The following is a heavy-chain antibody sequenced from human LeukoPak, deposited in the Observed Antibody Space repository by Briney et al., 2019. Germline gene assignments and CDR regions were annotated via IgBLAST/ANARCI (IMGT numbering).Heavy chain of an antibody. CDR2: ISAYNGNT. CDR1: GYTFTSYG. V-gene: IGHV1-18*01. CDR3: ARDSGGYSYGYFDY. Sequence: ASVKVSCKASGYTFTSYGISWVRQAPGQGLEWMGWISAYNGNTNYAQKLQGRVAMTTDTSTSTAYMELRSLRSDDTAVYYCARDSGGYSYGYFDYWGQGTLVTVSS. J-gene: IGHJ4*02. D-gene: IGHD5-18*01.